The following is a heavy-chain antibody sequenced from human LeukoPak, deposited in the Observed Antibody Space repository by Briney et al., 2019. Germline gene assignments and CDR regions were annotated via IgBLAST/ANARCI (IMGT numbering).Heavy chain of an antibody. CDR2: ISSSGTTI. CDR1: GFTFSGYE. J-gene: IGHJ3*01. Sequence: GGSLRLSCAASGFTFSGYEMNWVRQAPGKGLEWVADISSSGTTIHYADSLKGRFTISRDNAKNSLYLQLNSLRAEDTAVYYCARDCVPAARDLWGQGTMVIVPS. D-gene: IGHD2-2*01. V-gene: IGHV3-48*03. CDR3: ARDCVPAARDL.